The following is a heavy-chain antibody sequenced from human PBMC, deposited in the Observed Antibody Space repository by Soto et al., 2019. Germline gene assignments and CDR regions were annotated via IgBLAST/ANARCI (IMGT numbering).Heavy chain of an antibody. CDR1: GYSFSNYW. CDR2: NYPAASDA. D-gene: IGHD2-2*02. CDR3: ASLIRRRTSCYTGSRHFFEY. V-gene: IGHV5-51*01. Sequence: PGESLKISCKGSGYSFSNYWIACLRQMPGKGLEWMGINYPAASDARYSPSFQGQVTISVDNSISTHYLQWSSLKASDTAMYYCASLIRRRTSCYTGSRHFFEYWDQGAKVTVSS. J-gene: IGHJ4*02.